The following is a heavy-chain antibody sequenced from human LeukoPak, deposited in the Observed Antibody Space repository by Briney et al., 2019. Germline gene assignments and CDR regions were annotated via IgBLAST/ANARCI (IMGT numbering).Heavy chain of an antibody. J-gene: IGHJ4*02. D-gene: IGHD6-13*01. CDR3: ARGKSHGRSSWFFDY. CDR2: INPNSGGT. CDR1: GYTFTGYY. Sequence: ASVKVSCKASGYTFTGYYMHWVRQAPGQGLEWMGWINPNSGGTNYAQKFQGRVTMTRDTSISTAYMELSRLRSDDTAVYYCARGKSHGRSSWFFDYWGQGTLVTVSS. V-gene: IGHV1-2*02.